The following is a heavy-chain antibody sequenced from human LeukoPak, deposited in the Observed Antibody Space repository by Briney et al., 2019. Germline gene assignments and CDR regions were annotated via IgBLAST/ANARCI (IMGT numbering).Heavy chain of an antibody. V-gene: IGHV3-30*02. CDR2: IRYDGSNK. CDR1: GFIFSSYG. D-gene: IGHD4-17*01. CDR3: ARDRPLTSVTTLLLKKNSFYYMDV. Sequence: GGSLRLSCAASGFIFSSYGMHWVRQAPGKGLEWVAFIRYDGSNKYYADSVKGRFTVSRDNAKNSLYLQMNSLRAEDTAVYYCARDRPLTSVTTLLLKKNSFYYMDVWGKGTTVTVSS. J-gene: IGHJ6*03.